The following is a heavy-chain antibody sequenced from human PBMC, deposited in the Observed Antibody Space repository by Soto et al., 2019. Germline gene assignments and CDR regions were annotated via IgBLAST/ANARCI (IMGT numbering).Heavy chain of an antibody. V-gene: IGHV3-53*04. J-gene: IGHJ4*02. CDR2: ICANDNA. Sequence: EVQLVESGGGLVQPGGSLRLSCSASAFPVSTTYMSWVRQAPGKGLECVAIICANDNAYYGDSVKGRFTISTRNSRSTMYLQMNNLGPEDTAVYYCVRDLGDGYRSAWGQGTLVTVSS. CDR3: VRDLGDGYRSA. CDR1: AFPVSTTY. D-gene: IGHD5-18*01.